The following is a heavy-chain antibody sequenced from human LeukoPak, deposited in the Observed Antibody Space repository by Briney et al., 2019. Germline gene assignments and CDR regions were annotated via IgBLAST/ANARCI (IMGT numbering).Heavy chain of an antibody. CDR2: ISNTGSTI. V-gene: IGHV3-48*01. D-gene: IGHD6-6*01. CDR1: GFTFSSYS. Sequence: GGSLRLSCAASGFTFSSYSMIWVRQAPGKGLEWVSYISNTGSTIYYADSVRGRFTISRDNAKNSLYLQMNSLRAEDTTVYYCARGPYTSSNFFYYWGQGTLVTVSS. J-gene: IGHJ4*02. CDR3: ARGPYTSSNFFYY.